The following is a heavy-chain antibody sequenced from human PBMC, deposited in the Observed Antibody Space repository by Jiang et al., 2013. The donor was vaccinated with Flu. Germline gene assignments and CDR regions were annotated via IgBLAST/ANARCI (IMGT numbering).Heavy chain of an antibody. V-gene: IGHV3-23*01. D-gene: IGHD3-10*01. CDR1: GFTFSNYA. CDR2: IDVSGNA. CDR3: AKESAAVGSPLHDC. Sequence: VQLLESGGGLVQPGGSLRLSCAASGFTFSNYAMSWVRQTPEKGLEWVSGIDVSGNAFYAGSVMGRFTISRDNSKNTLDLQMDSLRAEDTAVYYCAKESAAVGSPLHDCWGQGTLVTVSS. J-gene: IGHJ4*02.